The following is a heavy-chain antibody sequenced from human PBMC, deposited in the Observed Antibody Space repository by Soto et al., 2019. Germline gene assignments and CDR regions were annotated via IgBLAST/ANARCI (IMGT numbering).Heavy chain of an antibody. J-gene: IGHJ5*02. Sequence: GASVKVSCKASGYTFTSYGISWVRQAPGQGLEWMGWISAYNGNTNYAQKLQGRVTMTTDTSTSTAYMELRGLRSDDTAVYYRARAVMDYYDSSGYWGIWFDPWGQGTLVTVSS. V-gene: IGHV1-18*04. CDR2: ISAYNGNT. CDR1: GYTFTSYG. CDR3: ARAVMDYYDSSGYWGIWFDP. D-gene: IGHD3-22*01.